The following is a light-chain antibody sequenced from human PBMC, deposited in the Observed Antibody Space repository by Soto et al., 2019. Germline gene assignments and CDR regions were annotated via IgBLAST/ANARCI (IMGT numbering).Light chain of an antibody. Sequence: ETVLTQSPGTLSLSPGERATLSCRASQTIRSNYLAWYRQTPGQAPRLLIYGASNRATGLADRFNGSGSGTDFPLIISRQEPEDFALYYCQQYGISPWTFGQGTKVEIK. CDR2: GAS. V-gene: IGKV3-20*01. J-gene: IGKJ1*01. CDR1: QTIRSNY. CDR3: QQYGISPWT.